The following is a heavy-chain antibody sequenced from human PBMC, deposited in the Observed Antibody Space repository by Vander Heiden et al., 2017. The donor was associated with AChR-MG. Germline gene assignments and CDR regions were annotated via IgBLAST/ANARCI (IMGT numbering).Heavy chain of an antibody. V-gene: IGHV3-13*01. CDR2: IGTAGDT. CDR3: ARAPISSGYAFDI. D-gene: IGHD3-22*01. CDR1: GFTFSSYD. Sequence: EVQLVESGGGLVQPGGSLRPSCAASGFTFSSYDMHWVRQATGKGLEWVSAIGTAGDTYYPGSVKGRFTISRENAKNSLYLQMNSLRAGDTAVYYCARAPISSGYAFDIWGQGTMVTVSS. J-gene: IGHJ3*02.